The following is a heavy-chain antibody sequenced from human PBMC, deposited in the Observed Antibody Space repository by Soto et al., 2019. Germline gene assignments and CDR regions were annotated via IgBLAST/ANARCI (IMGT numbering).Heavy chain of an antibody. J-gene: IGHJ5*02. V-gene: IGHV3-11*06. D-gene: IGHD4-17*01. Sequence: GGSLRLSCAASGVTFSDYYMSWIRQAPGKGLEWVSYISSSSSYTNYADSVKGRFTISRDNAKNSLYLQMNSLRAEDTAVYYCARDNSYGDYDWFDPWGQGTLVTVSS. CDR2: ISSSSSYT. CDR3: ARDNSYGDYDWFDP. CDR1: GVTFSDYY.